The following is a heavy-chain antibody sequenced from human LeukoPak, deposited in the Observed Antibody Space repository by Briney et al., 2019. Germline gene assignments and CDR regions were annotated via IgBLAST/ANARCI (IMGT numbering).Heavy chain of an antibody. CDR1: GGTFSSYA. Sequence: GASVKVSCKASGGTFSSYAISWVRQAPGQGLEWMGGIIPIFGTANYAQKFQGRVTITTDESTSTAYMELSSLRSEDTAVYYCARDTGLSGVVVRDYYYMDVWGKGATVTVSS. CDR2: IIPIFGTA. CDR3: ARDTGLSGVVVRDYYYMDV. V-gene: IGHV1-69*05. J-gene: IGHJ6*03. D-gene: IGHD3-3*01.